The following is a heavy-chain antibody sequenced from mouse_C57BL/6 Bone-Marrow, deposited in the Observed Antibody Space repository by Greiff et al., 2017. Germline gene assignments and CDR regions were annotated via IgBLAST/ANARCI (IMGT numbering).Heavy chain of an antibody. D-gene: IGHD2-4*01. CDR3: ARRGLRRPYFDY. J-gene: IGHJ2*01. CDR1: GYSITRGYY. CDR2: ISYDGSN. V-gene: IGHV3-6*01. Sequence: VQLQQSGPGLVKPSQSLSLTCSVTGYSITRGYYWNWIRQFPGNKLEWMGYISYDGSNNSNPSLQNRNSLTRDTSKNQFFLKLNSVTTEDTATYYWARRGLRRPYFDYWGQGTTLTVSS.